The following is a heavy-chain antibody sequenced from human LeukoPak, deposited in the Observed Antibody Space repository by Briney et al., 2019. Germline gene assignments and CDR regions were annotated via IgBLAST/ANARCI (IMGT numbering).Heavy chain of an antibody. CDR1: GFTFSSYA. CDR2: ISYDGSNK. V-gene: IGHV3-30*01. CDR3: ARTYYYDSSGYSEIDY. Sequence: PGRSLRLSCAASGFTFSSYAMHWVRQAPGKGLEGVAVISYDGSNKYYADSVKGRFTISRDNSKNTLYLQMNSLRAEDTAVYYCARTYYYDSSGYSEIDYWGQGTLVTVSS. J-gene: IGHJ4*02. D-gene: IGHD3-22*01.